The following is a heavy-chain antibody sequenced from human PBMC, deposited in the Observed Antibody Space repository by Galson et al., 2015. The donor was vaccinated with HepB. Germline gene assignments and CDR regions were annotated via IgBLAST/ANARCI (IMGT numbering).Heavy chain of an antibody. CDR2: IKQDGSEK. CDR3: ARPPPEGIQLFNWYFDL. V-gene: IGHV3-7*03. D-gene: IGHD5-18*01. J-gene: IGHJ2*01. CDR1: GFTFSSYW. Sequence: SLRLSCAASGFTFSSYWMSWVRQAPGKGLEWVANIKQDGSEKYYVDSVKGRFTISRDNAKNSLYLQMNSLRAEDTAVYYCARPPPEGIQLFNWYFDLWGRGTLVTVSS.